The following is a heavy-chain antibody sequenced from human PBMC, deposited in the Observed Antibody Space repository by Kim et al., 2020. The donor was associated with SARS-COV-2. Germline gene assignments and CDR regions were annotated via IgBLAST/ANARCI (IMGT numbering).Heavy chain of an antibody. V-gene: IGHV4-59*01. D-gene: IGHD3-10*01. CDR3: ARGRDDQVRIGYYDS. J-gene: IGHJ4*02. CDR1: GDSIRGSY. Sequence: SETLSLTCTVSGDSIRGSYWNWLRQPPGQGLEWIGYIFHTGSTNHNPSLKSRLTISLDTTKNQFSLRLTSVTAADTAVYYCARGRDDQVRIGYYDSWGQG. CDR2: IFHTGST.